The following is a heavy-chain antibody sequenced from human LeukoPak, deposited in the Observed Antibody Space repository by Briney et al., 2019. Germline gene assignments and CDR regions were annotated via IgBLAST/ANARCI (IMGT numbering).Heavy chain of an antibody. CDR2: ISYDGSNK. D-gene: IGHD6-6*01. CDR1: GFTFSSYG. Sequence: PGRSLRLSCAASGFTFSSYGMHWVRQAPGKGLEWVAVISYDGSNKYYADSVKGRFTISRDNSKNTLYLQMNSLRAEDTAVYYCARDYSSSWLRFFDYWGQGTLVTVSS. J-gene: IGHJ4*02. V-gene: IGHV3-30*03. CDR3: ARDYSSSWLRFFDY.